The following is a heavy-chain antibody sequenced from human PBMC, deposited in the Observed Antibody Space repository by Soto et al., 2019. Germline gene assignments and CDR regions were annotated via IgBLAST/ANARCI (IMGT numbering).Heavy chain of an antibody. J-gene: IGHJ4*02. V-gene: IGHV3-23*01. D-gene: IGHD6-19*01. CDR2: ISSVGGAT. CDR1: GFTFSNFA. Sequence: GSLRLSYAASGFTFSNFAMSWVRQAPGEGLEWVSGISSVGGATNYADSVKGRFTISRDNSKNTVYLQMNSLRGEDTAVYYCAKDRMPVSGTLFDFWGQGILVTVSS. CDR3: AKDRMPVSGTLFDF.